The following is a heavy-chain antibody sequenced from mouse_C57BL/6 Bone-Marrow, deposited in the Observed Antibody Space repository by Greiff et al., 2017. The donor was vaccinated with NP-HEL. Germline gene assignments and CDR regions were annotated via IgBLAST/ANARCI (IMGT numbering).Heavy chain of an antibody. Sequence: QVQLKQPGAELVKPGASVKMSCKASGYTFTSYWITWVKQRPGQGLEWIGDIYPGSGSTNYNEKFKSKATLTVDTSSSTAYMQLSSLTSEDSAVYYCVSLITTVVEGYAMDYWGQGTSVTVSS. CDR3: VSLITTVVEGYAMDY. J-gene: IGHJ4*01. V-gene: IGHV1-55*01. D-gene: IGHD1-1*01. CDR2: IYPGSGST. CDR1: GYTFTSYW.